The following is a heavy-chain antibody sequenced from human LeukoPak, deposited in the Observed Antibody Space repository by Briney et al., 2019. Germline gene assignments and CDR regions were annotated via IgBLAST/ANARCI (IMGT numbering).Heavy chain of an antibody. CDR1: GFTFSSYS. D-gene: IGHD1/OR15-1a*01. CDR3: ARFGTNGGGDY. CDR2: ISSSSSYI. Sequence: GGSLRLSCAASGFTFSSYSMNWVRQAPGKGLEWVSSISSSSSYIYYADSVKGRFTISRDNAKNSLYLQMNSLRAEDTAVYYCARFGTNGGGDYWAREPWSPSPQ. V-gene: IGHV3-21*01. J-gene: IGHJ4*02.